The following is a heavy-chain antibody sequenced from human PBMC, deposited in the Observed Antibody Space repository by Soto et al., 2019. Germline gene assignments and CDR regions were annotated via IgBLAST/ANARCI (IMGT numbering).Heavy chain of an antibody. CDR2: VNHSGST. J-gene: IGHJ6*02. V-gene: IGHV4-34*01. D-gene: IGHD3-3*01. CDR1: GGSFSGYY. Sequence: SETLSLTCAVYGGSFSGYYWSWIRQPPGKGLEWIGEVNHSGSTNYNPSLKSRVTISVDTSKNQFSLKLSSVTAADTAVYYCARGRWTYDFWSGYNYGMDVWGQGTTVTVSS. CDR3: ARGRWTYDFWSGYNYGMDV.